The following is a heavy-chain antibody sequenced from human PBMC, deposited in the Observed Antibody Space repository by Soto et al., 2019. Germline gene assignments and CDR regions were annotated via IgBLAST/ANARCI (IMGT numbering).Heavy chain of an antibody. J-gene: IGHJ6*02. V-gene: IGHV3-15*01. CDR2: IRSEGDGETT. CDR1: GFTFSNAW. Sequence: GGSLRLSCAASGFTFSNAWMSWVRQAPGKGLEWVGRIRSEGDGETTDYAAPVRGRFTISRDDSKNTFFLQMNSLKAEDTAVYYCTTDQAGGYFYYFGVVVWGQGTTVTVSS. CDR3: TTDQAGGYFYYFGVVV. D-gene: IGHD2-15*01.